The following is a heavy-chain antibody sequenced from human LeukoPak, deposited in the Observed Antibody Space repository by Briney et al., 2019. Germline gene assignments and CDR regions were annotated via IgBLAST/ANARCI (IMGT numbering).Heavy chain of an antibody. CDR3: ARMPYSSSWSGGWFDP. CDR2: IDWDDDK. Sequence: SGPALVKPTQTLTLTCTFSGFSLSTSGMCVSWIRQPPRKALEWLARIDWDDDKYYSTSLKTRLTISKDTSKNQVVLTMTNMDPVDTATYYCARMPYSSSWSGGWFDPWGQGTLVTVSS. J-gene: IGHJ5*02. D-gene: IGHD6-13*01. V-gene: IGHV2-70*11. CDR1: GFSLSTSGMC.